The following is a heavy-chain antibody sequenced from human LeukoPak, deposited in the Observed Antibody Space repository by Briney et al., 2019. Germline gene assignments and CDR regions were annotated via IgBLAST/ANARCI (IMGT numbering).Heavy chain of an antibody. J-gene: IGHJ4*02. CDR3: ASRPIEYTSSSNFDY. CDR1: GASISRRSFF. CDR2: ISYSGST. V-gene: IGHV4-39*01. D-gene: IGHD6-6*01. Sequence: SETLSLTCTVSGASISRRSFFWGWIRQPPGKGLEWIGSISYSGSTYYNASLKSRVTISIDTSKNQFSLKLSSVTAADTAVYYCASRPIEYTSSSNFDYWGQGTQVTVSS.